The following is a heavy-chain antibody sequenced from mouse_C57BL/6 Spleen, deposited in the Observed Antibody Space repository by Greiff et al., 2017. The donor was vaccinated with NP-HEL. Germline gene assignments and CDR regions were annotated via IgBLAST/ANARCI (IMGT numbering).Heavy chain of an antibody. CDR1: GYTFTSYW. CDR3: ARSDGYYVKAMDD. CDR2: IYPGSGST. D-gene: IGHD2-3*01. V-gene: IGHV1-55*01. J-gene: IGHJ4*01. Sequence: VQLQQPGAELVKPGASVKMSCKASGYTFTSYWITWVKQRPGQGLEWIGDIYPGSGSTNYNEKFKSKATLTVDTSSSTAYMQLSSLTSEDSAVYYCARSDGYYVKAMDDWGQGTSVTVSS.